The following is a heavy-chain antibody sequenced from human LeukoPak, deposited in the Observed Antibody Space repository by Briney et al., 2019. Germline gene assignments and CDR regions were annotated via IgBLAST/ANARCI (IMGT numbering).Heavy chain of an antibody. CDR1: GGSISSYY. V-gene: IGHV4-59*12. J-gene: IGHJ4*02. CDR2: IYYSGST. D-gene: IGHD3-22*01. CDR3: AREGTYYDSSGYLDY. Sequence: PSETLSLTCTVSGGSISSYYWSWIRQPPGKGLEWIGYIYYSGSTNYNPSLKSRVTISVDKSKNQFSLKLSSVTAADTAVYYCAREGTYYDSSGYLDYWGQGTLVTVSS.